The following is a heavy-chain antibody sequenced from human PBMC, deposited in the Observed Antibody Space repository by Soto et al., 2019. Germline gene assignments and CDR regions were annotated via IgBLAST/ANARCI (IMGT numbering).Heavy chain of an antibody. Sequence: SVKESSRVSGYTLTELSMHWVRQAPVKGLEWMGGFYPEDGETIYAQKFQGRVTMTEDTSTDTAYMELSSLRSEDTAVYYCATVNNLRFLDGPPISGYYYYYGMDVWGQGTKVTVSS. CDR2: FYPEDGET. J-gene: IGHJ6*02. D-gene: IGHD3-3*01. CDR3: ATVNNLRFLDGPPISGYYYYYGMDV. CDR1: GYTLTELS. V-gene: IGHV1-24*01.